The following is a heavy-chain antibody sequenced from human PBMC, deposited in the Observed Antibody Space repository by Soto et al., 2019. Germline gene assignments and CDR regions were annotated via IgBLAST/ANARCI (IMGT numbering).Heavy chain of an antibody. CDR2: ISYDGSNK. J-gene: IGHJ4*02. D-gene: IGHD5-18*01. CDR3: SSLVDTDMVISSYYFDY. CDR1: GFTFSSYA. Sequence: GGSLRLSCAASGFTFSSYAMHWVRQAPGKGLEWVAVISYDGSNKYYADSVKGRFTISRDNSKNTLYLQMNSLRAEDTAVYYCSSLVDTDMVISSYYFDYWGQGTLVTVSS. V-gene: IGHV3-30-3*01.